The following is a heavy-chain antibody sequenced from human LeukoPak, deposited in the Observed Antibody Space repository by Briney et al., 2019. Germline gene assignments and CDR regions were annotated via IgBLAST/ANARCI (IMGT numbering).Heavy chain of an antibody. CDR1: GGSVSSGSYY. CDR3: ARAIVVVVAATTHFDY. J-gene: IGHJ4*02. CDR2: IYYSGST. D-gene: IGHD2-15*01. Sequence: SETLSLTCTVSGGSVSSGSYYWSWIRQPPGKGLEWIGYIYYSGSTNYNPSLKSRVTISVDTSKNQFSLKLSSVTAADKAVYYCARAIVVVVAATTHFDYWGQGTLVTVSS. V-gene: IGHV4-61*01.